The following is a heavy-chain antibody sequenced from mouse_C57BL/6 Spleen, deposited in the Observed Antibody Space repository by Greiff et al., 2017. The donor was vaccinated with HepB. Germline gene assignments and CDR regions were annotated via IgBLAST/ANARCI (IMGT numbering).Heavy chain of an antibody. CDR1: GYTFTSYW. CDR3: ARKVLTCSKDY. V-gene: IGHV1-55*01. CDR2: IYPGSGST. J-gene: IGHJ2*01. D-gene: IGHD1-1*01. Sequence: QVQLKQPGAELVKPGASVKMSCKASGYTFTSYWITWVKQRPGQGLEWIGDIYPGSGSTNYNEKFKSKATLTVDTSSSTAYMQLSSLTSEDSAVYYCARKVLTCSKDYWGQGTTLTVSS.